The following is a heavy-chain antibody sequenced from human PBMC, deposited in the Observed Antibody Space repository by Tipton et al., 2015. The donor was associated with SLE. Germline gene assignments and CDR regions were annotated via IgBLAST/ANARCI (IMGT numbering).Heavy chain of an antibody. J-gene: IGHJ4*02. CDR2: IYASGST. Sequence: GLVKPSETLSLTCTVSGDSITSSYWSWIRQPAGKGLEWIGRIYASGSTDYNPSLKSRVTMSVDTSKNQFSLKLSSVTAADTAVYYCARLGVVSSGDGKGDHWGQGTLVTVSS. V-gene: IGHV4-4*07. CDR3: ARLGVVSSGDGKGDH. D-gene: IGHD3-22*01. CDR1: GDSITSSY.